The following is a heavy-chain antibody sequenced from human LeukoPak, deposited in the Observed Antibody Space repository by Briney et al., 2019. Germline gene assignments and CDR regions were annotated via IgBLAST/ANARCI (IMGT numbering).Heavy chain of an antibody. CDR1: GGTFSSYA. J-gene: IGHJ5*02. CDR2: IIPIFGTA. D-gene: IGHD3-3*02. Sequence: SVKVSCKASGGTFSSYAISWVRQAPGQGLEWMGRIIPIFGTATYAQKFQGRVTITTDESTSTAYMELSSLRSEDTAVYYCARAPPDRSIANWFDPWGQGTLVTVSS. CDR3: ARAPPDRSIANWFDP. V-gene: IGHV1-69*05.